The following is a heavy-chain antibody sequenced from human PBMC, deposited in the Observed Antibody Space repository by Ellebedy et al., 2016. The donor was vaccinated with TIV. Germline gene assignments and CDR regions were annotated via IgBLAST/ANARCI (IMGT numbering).Heavy chain of an antibody. J-gene: IGHJ3*02. D-gene: IGHD2-21*01. Sequence: ASVTVSCXASVYTFTGTDYYMHCVRHAPGQGLEWMGWINPKSGGTNYARKFQGRVTMTRDTSISTAYMEVSRLRSDDTAVFYCARGFVWFSYAFDIWGQGTVVTVS. CDR2: INPKSGGT. V-gene: IGHV1-2*02. CDR1: VYTFTGTDYY. CDR3: ARGFVWFSYAFDI.